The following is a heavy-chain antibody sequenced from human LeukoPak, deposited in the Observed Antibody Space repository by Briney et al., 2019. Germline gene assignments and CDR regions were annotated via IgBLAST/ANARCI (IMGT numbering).Heavy chain of an antibody. CDR3: ARGGVNYKIAGP. CDR2: IYYSGST. Sequence: SETLSLTCTVSGGSITSYYWTWIRQPPGKGLEWIGYIYYSGSTSYNPSLKSRVAIPVDTSKNQLSLKLSSVTAADTAVYYCARGGVNYKIAGPWGQGALVTVSS. J-gene: IGHJ5*02. D-gene: IGHD3-10*01. V-gene: IGHV4-59*01. CDR1: GGSITSYY.